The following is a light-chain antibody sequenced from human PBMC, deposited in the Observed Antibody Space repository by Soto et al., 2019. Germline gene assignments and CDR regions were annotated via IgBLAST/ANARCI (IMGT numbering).Light chain of an antibody. Sequence: DLQMTQAPSTLSASVGDRGTITCRASQSIGRFLAWYQHQPGKAPKLLIYDASTLESGVPSRFSGTGSGTEFTFSITSLQPEDFGTYYCQQCYMGWTFGQGTKVDFK. J-gene: IGKJ1*01. CDR1: QSIGRF. CDR2: DAS. CDR3: QQCYMGWT. V-gene: IGKV1-5*01.